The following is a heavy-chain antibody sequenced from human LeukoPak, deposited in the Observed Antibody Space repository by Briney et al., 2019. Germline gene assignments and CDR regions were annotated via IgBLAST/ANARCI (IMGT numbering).Heavy chain of an antibody. Sequence: GRSLRLSCAASGFTFSSYAMHWVRQAPGKGLEWVAVISYDGSNKYYADSVKGRFTISRDNSKNTLYLQMNSLRAEDTAVYYCARGYYYDSSGYYPGYWGQGTLVTVSS. CDR1: GFTFSSYA. D-gene: IGHD3-22*01. V-gene: IGHV3-30-3*01. J-gene: IGHJ4*02. CDR3: ARGYYYDSSGYYPGY. CDR2: ISYDGSNK.